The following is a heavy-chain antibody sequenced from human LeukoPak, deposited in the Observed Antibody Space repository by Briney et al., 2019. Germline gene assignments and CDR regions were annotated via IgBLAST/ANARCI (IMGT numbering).Heavy chain of an antibody. Sequence: GGSLRLSCAASGFTFNKYWMNWVRQAPGKGLEWVSVIYRDDSTYYADSVKGRFTISRHNSKNTLYLQMNSLRAEDTAVYYYARDPQNGFFDYWGQGTLVTVSS. CDR2: IYRDDST. CDR1: GFTFNKYW. V-gene: IGHV3-66*01. CDR3: ARDPQNGFFDY. D-gene: IGHD1-1*01. J-gene: IGHJ4*02.